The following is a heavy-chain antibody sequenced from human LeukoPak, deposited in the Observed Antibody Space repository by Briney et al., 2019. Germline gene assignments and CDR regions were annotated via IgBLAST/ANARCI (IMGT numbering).Heavy chain of an antibody. CDR3: ARLDQWLVSRL. CDR1: AGSISSYY. V-gene: IGHV4-59*01. CDR2: IYYSGST. Sequence: SETLSLTCTVSAGSISSYYWSWIRQPPGKGPEWIGYIYYSGSTNYNPSLKSRVTISVDTSKNQFSLKLSSVTAADTAVYYCARLDQWLVSRLWGQGTLVTVSS. J-gene: IGHJ4*02. D-gene: IGHD6-19*01.